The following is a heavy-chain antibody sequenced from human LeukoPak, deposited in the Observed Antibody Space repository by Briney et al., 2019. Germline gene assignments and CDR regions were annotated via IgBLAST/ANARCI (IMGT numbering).Heavy chain of an antibody. J-gene: IGHJ4*02. CDR1: GFTFSSYS. CDR2: ISSSSSTI. CDR3: AREEDY. V-gene: IGHV3-48*01. Sequence: GGSLRLSCAASGFTFSSYSMDWVRQAPGKGLEWVSYISSSSSTIYYADSVKGRFTISRDNAKNSLYLQMNSLRAEDTAVYYCAREEDYWGQGTLVTVSS.